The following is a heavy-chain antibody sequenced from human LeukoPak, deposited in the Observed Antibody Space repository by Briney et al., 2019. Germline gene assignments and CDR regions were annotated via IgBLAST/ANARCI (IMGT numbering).Heavy chain of an antibody. CDR2: IWYDGSNK. CDR1: GFTFRSYG. D-gene: IGHD1-1*01. CDR3: AKEGYMRRERCNWFDP. J-gene: IGHJ5*02. Sequence: GGSLRLSCAASGFTFRSYGMHWVRRARGKGLEGVAVIWYDGSNKYYADSVKGRFTITRDNSKNTLYLQMKSLRAEDTAVYYCAKEGYMRRERCNWFDPWGQGTLVTVSS. V-gene: IGHV3-33*06.